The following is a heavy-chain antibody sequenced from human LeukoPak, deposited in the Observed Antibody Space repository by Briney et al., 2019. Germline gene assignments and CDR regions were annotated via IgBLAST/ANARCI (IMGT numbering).Heavy chain of an antibody. Sequence: PGGSLRLSCAASGFTFSSYAMHWVRQAPGKGLEWVAVISYDGSNKYYADSVKGRFTISRDNSKNTLYLQMNSLRAEDTAVYYCASPPGIAAAGPAFDYWGQGTLVTVSS. CDR3: ASPPGIAAAGPAFDY. V-gene: IGHV3-30-3*01. CDR2: ISYDGSNK. J-gene: IGHJ4*02. D-gene: IGHD6-13*01. CDR1: GFTFSSYA.